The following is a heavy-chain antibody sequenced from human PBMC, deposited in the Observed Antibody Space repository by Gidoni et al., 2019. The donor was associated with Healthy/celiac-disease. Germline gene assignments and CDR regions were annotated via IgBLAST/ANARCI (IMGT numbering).Heavy chain of an antibody. CDR3: ARDLGDTAIQGVYYYYYGMDV. J-gene: IGHJ6*02. D-gene: IGHD5-18*01. CDR2: ISYDGSNK. V-gene: IGHV3-30-3*01. Sequence: QVQLVESGGGVVQPGRSLRLSCAASGITFSSYAMHWVRQAPGKGLEWVAVISYDGSNKDYADSVKGRFTISRDNSKNTLYLQMNSLRAEDTAVYYCARDLGDTAIQGVYYYYYGMDVWGQGTTVTVSS. CDR1: GITFSSYA.